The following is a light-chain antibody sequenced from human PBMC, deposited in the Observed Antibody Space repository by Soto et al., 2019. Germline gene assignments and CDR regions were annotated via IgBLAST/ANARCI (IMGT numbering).Light chain of an antibody. CDR1: KVGDKY. CDR3: QAWDSSTVV. Sequence: SYELTQPPSVSVSPGRTASITCSGDKVGDKYACWYQQKPGQSPVMVIYQDSKRPSGIPERFSGSNSGNTATLTISGTQAMDEADYYCQAWDSSTVVFGGGTKLTVL. CDR2: QDS. J-gene: IGLJ2*01. V-gene: IGLV3-1*01.